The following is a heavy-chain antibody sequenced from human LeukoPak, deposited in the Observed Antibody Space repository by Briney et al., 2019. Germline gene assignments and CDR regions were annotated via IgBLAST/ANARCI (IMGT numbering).Heavy chain of an antibody. CDR3: ARGANNWNYRSYFDF. V-gene: IGHV3-33*08. Sequence: GGSLRLSCAASGFTFSSYAMTWVRQAPGKGLEWVAVAWYDGSTKYYGASVKGRFTISRDNSKDTLYLEMNSLRAEDTAVYYCARGANNWNYRSYFDFGGQGTLVTVSS. J-gene: IGHJ4*02. CDR1: GFTFSSYA. CDR2: AWYDGSTK. D-gene: IGHD1-7*01.